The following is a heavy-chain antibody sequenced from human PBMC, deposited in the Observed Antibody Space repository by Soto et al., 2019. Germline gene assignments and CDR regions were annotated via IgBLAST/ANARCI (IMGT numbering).Heavy chain of an antibody. CDR2: ISGSGGST. CDR1: GFTFGSFA. Sequence: EVQLLESGGGLVQPGGSLRLSCAASGFTFGSFAMSWVRQAPRKGLEWVSSISGSGGSTYYADSVKGRFTISRDNSQKPLYMQENSKRAHDTAVYYSAKDRTASGSIPRLEPWGQGTLVTVSS. D-gene: IGHD2-2*02. CDR3: AKDRTASGSIPRLEP. J-gene: IGHJ5*02. V-gene: IGHV3-23*01.